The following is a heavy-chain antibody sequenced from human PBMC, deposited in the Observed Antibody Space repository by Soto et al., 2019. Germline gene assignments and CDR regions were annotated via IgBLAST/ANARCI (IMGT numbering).Heavy chain of an antibody. J-gene: IGHJ4*02. CDR2: IYYSGST. D-gene: IGHD6-19*01. CDR3: ARLTGGWYYFDY. V-gene: IGHV4-59*08. Sequence: SETLSLTCTVSGGSISSYYWSWIRQPPGKGLEWIGYIYYSGSTNYNPSLKSRVTKTVDTSKNQFSLKLSTVTDEDTAVYYCARLTGGWYYFDYWGQGTLVTVSS. CDR1: GGSISSYY.